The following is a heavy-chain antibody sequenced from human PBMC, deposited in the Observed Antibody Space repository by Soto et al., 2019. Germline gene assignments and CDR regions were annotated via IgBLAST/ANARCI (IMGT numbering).Heavy chain of an antibody. CDR1: GGTFSSYA. CDR3: ASNTVDTAMVFDY. J-gene: IGHJ4*02. Sequence: GASVKVSCKASGGTFSSYAISWVRQAPGQGLEWMGGIIPIFGTASYAQKFQGRVTITADESTSTAYMELSSLRSEDTAVYYCASNTVDTAMVFDYWGQGTRVTVSS. D-gene: IGHD5-18*01. V-gene: IGHV1-69*13. CDR2: IIPIFGTA.